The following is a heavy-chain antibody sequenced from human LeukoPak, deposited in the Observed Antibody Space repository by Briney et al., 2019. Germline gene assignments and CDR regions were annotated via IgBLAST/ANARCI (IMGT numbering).Heavy chain of an antibody. V-gene: IGHV3-30*18. J-gene: IGHJ4*02. D-gene: IGHD3-9*01. CDR2: ISYDGSNK. Sequence: PGRSLRLSCAASGFTFSSYGMHWVRQAPGKGLEWVAVISYDGSNKYYADSVKGRFTISRDNSKNTLYLQMSSLRAEDTAVYYCAKGLRYSDNWGRGTLVSVSS. CDR3: AKGLRYSDN. CDR1: GFTFSSYG.